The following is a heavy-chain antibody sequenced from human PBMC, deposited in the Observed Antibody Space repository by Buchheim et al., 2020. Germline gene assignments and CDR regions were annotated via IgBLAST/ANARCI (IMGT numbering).Heavy chain of an antibody. CDR1: GFTFSSYG. CDR3: ANLRTRGYGMDI. J-gene: IGHJ6*02. CDR2: ISYDGSNK. Sequence: QVQLVESGGGVVQPGRSLRLSCAASGFTFSSYGMHWVRQAPGKGLEWVAVISYDGSNKYYADSVKGRFTISRDNSKNTLYLQMNSLRAEDTAVYYCANLRTRGYGMDIWGQGTT. V-gene: IGHV3-30*18. D-gene: IGHD3-10*01.